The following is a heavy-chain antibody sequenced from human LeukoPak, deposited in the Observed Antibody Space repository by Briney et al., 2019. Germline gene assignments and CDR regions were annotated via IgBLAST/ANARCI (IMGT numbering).Heavy chain of an antibody. Sequence: AASVKVSCKASGYTFSRYYMHWVRQAPGQGLEWMGIINPSGGSASTAQRFQGRVTMTMTRDTSTSTAYMELSSLRSEDTAVYHCAREVTIFGVVIIKGYMDVWGKGTTVTVSS. CDR1: GYTFSRYY. D-gene: IGHD3-3*01. CDR2: INPSGGSA. J-gene: IGHJ6*03. V-gene: IGHV1-46*01. CDR3: AREVTIFGVVIIKGYMDV.